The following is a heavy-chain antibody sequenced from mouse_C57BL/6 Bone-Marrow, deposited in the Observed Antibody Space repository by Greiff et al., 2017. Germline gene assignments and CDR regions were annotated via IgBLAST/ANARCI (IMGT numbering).Heavy chain of an antibody. CDR2: IDPETGGT. CDR1: GYTFTDYE. D-gene: IGHD1-1*01. V-gene: IGHV1-15*01. Sequence: SGAELVRPGASVTLSCKASGYTFTDYEMHWVKQTPVHGLEWIGAIDPETGGTAYNQKFKGKAILTADKSSSTAYMELRSLTSEDSAVYYCTRDRDYGSSYDDYWGQGTTLTVSS. J-gene: IGHJ2*01. CDR3: TRDRDYGSSYDDY.